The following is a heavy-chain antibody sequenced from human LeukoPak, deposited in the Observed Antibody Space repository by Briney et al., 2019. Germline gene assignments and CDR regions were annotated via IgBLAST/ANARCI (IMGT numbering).Heavy chain of an antibody. V-gene: IGHV4-59*01. J-gene: IGHJ4*02. D-gene: IGHD6-13*01. CDR2: IYYSGST. CDR3: ARRRIAAAGNDY. Sequence: SETLSLTCTVSGGSISSYYWSWIRQPPGKGLEWIGYIYYSGSTNYNPSLKSRVTISVDTSKNQFSLKLSSVTAADTAVYYCARRRIAAAGNDYWGQGTLVTVSS. CDR1: GGSISSYY.